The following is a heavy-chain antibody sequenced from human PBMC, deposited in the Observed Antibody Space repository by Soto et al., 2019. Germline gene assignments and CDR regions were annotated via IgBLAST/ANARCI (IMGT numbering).Heavy chain of an antibody. D-gene: IGHD3-22*01. V-gene: IGHV3-30-3*01. CDR1: GFTFGSYA. CDR2: ISYDGSNK. J-gene: IGHJ4*02. Sequence: QAGGSLRLSCAASGFTFGSYAMHWVRQAPGKGLEWVAVISYDGSNKYYADSVKGRFTISRDNSKNTLYLQMNSLRAEDTAVYYCARSDLSYYYDSSGEGGYFDYWGQGTLVTVS. CDR3: ARSDLSYYYDSSGEGGYFDY.